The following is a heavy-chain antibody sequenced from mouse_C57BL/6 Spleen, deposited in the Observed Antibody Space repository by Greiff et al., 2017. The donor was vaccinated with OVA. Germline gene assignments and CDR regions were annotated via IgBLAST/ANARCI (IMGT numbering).Heavy chain of an antibody. D-gene: IGHD1-1*01. CDR3: ARSSGLYYGSSYLYAMDY. J-gene: IGHJ4*01. CDR2: IYPSDSET. CDR1: GYTFTSYW. V-gene: IGHV1-61*01. Sequence: VQLQQPGAELVRPGSSVKLSCKASGYTFTSYWLDWVKQRPGQGLEWIGNIYPSDSETHYNQKFKDKATLTVDKSSSTAYMQLSSLTSEDSAVYYCARSSGLYYGSSYLYAMDYWGQGTSVTVSS.